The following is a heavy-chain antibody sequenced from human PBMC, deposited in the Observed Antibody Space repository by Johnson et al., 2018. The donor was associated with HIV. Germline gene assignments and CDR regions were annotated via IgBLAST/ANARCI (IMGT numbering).Heavy chain of an antibody. J-gene: IGHJ3*02. D-gene: IGHD2-8*02. CDR3: ARGGYCTGGVCLGDAFDI. Sequence: VQLVESGGGLVQPGRSLRLSCAASGFTFDDYAMHWVRQAPGKGLEWVSGINWNGGSTGYADSVKGRFTISRDNAKNSLYLQMNSLRAEDTALYYCARGGYCTGGVCLGDAFDIWGQGTMVTVSS. CDR1: GFTFDDYA. CDR2: INWNGGST. V-gene: IGHV3-9*01.